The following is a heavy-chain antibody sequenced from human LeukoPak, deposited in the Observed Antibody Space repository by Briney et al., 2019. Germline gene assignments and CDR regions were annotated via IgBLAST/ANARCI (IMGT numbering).Heavy chain of an antibody. D-gene: IGHD6-13*01. J-gene: IGHJ4*02. V-gene: IGHV4-34*01. CDR2: INHSGST. CDR3: ARGRSVSRPFDY. Sequence: PSETLSLTCAVYGGSFSGYYWSWIRQPPGKGLEWIGEINHSGSTNYNPSLKSRVTISVDTSKNQFSLKLSSVTAADTAVYYCARGRSVSRPFDYWGQGTLVTASS. CDR1: GGSFSGYY.